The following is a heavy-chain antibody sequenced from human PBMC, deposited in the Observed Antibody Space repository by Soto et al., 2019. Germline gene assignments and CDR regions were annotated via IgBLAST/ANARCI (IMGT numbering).Heavy chain of an antibody. J-gene: IGHJ6*02. CDR2: IWYDGSNK. V-gene: IGHV3-33*01. D-gene: IGHD5-18*01. CDR1: GFTFSSYG. Sequence: QVQLVESGGGVVQPGRSLRLSCAASGFTFSSYGMHWVRQAPGKGLEWVAVIWYDGSNKYYADSVKGRFTISRDNSKNTLYLQMNSLRAEDTAVYYCARDFIQLKPDFDYYYYGMDVWGQGTTVTVSS. CDR3: ARDFIQLKPDFDYYYYGMDV.